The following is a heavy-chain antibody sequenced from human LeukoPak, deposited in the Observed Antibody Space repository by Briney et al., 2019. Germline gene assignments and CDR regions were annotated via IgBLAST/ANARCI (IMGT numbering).Heavy chain of an antibody. CDR3: AREDQLLTQRSLFLF. CDR2: INPNSGGT. CDR1: GYTFTGYY. V-gene: IGHV1-2*02. Sequence: ASVKVSCKASGYTFTGYYMHWVRQAPGQGLEWMGWINPNSGGTNYAQKFQGRVTMTRDTSISTAYMELSRLRSDDTAVYYCAREDQLLTQRSLFLFWGQGTLVTVSS. D-gene: IGHD2-2*01. J-gene: IGHJ4*02.